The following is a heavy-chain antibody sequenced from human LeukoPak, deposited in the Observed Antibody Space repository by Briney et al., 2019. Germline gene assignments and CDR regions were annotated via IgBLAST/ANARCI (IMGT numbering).Heavy chain of an antibody. V-gene: IGHV4-34*01. Sequence: GSLRLSCAASGFTFSSYSMNWVRQPPGKGLEWIGEINHSGSTNYNPSLKSRVTISVDTSKNQFSLKLSSVTAADTAVYYCARRITMVRGVIIVKYFDYWGQGTLVTVSS. CDR1: GFTFSSYS. CDR2: INHSGST. J-gene: IGHJ4*02. CDR3: ARRITMVRGVIIVKYFDY. D-gene: IGHD3-10*01.